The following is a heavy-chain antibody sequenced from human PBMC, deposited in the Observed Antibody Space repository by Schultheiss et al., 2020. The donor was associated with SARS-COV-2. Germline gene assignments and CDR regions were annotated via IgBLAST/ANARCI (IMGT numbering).Heavy chain of an antibody. CDR1: GFTFSSYA. J-gene: IGHJ4*02. CDR3: AREYSSSSGPRPPFDY. CDR2: ISYDGSNK. D-gene: IGHD6-6*01. V-gene: IGHV3-30*07. Sequence: GESLKISCAASGFTFSSYAMHWVRQAPGKGLEWVAVISYDGSNKYYADSVKGRFTISRDNSKNTLYLQMNSLRAEDTAVYYCAREYSSSSGPRPPFDYWGQGTLVTVSS.